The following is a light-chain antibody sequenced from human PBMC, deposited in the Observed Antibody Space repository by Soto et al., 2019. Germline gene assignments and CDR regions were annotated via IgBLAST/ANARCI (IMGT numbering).Light chain of an antibody. CDR2: GAS. V-gene: IGKV3-15*01. CDR1: QSVNSN. J-gene: IGKJ2*01. CDR3: QQYTDGYRSN. Sequence: LSCRASQSVNSNLAWYQQKPGQAPRLLISGASTRAPGIEARFSGSGSGTNFTLSISGLQSEDFALYYFQQYTDGYRSNLGQGTKVEIK.